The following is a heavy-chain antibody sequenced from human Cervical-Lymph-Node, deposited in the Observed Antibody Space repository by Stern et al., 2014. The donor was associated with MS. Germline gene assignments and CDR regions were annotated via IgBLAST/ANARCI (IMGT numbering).Heavy chain of an antibody. CDR3: AIGAFDI. V-gene: IGHV1-46*01. Sequence: VQLVESGAEVKKPGASVKVSCKASGYTFTNFYMHWVRQAPGQGLEWMGRINPSGGSTSYAQKFQGRVTMTRDTYTSTVYMELSSLRSEDPAVYYCAIGAFDIWGQGTMVTVSS. CDR1: GYTFTNFY. J-gene: IGHJ3*02. CDR2: INPSGGST.